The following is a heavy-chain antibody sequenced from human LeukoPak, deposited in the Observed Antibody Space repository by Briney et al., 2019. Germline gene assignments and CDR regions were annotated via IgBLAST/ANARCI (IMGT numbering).Heavy chain of an antibody. D-gene: IGHD6-13*01. V-gene: IGHV4-34*01. CDR3: AIQPREFSSSWYYFDH. J-gene: IGHJ4*02. CDR1: GGSFSGYY. Sequence: PSETLSLTCAVYGGSFSGYYWSWIRQPPGKGLEWIGEINHSGSTNYNPSLKSRVTISVDTSKNQFSLKLSSVTAADTAVYYCAIQPREFSSSWYYFDHWGQGTLVTVSS. CDR2: INHSGST.